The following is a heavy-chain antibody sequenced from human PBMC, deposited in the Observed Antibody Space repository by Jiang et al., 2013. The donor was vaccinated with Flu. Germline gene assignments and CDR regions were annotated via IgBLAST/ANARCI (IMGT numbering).Heavy chain of an antibody. Sequence: GPGLVKSSETLTLTCSVSGDSIDSGGSYWGWVRQSPGKGLEWIGNIHYSGTTNYNPSLRSRVTIFVDTSKNDFSLKLTSVTAADTAVYFCARTGYSSGWYEAALGYWGQGTLVTVSS. V-gene: IGHV4-39*02. J-gene: IGHJ4*02. D-gene: IGHD6-19*01. CDR3: ARTGYSSGWYEAALGY. CDR1: GDSIDSGGSY. CDR2: IHYSGTT.